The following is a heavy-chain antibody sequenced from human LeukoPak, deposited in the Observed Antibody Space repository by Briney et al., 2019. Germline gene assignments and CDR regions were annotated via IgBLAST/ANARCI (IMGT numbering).Heavy chain of an antibody. CDR1: GFTFSNYW. CDR2: IKQDGSEK. CDR3: ARRGYSSSWYGPPFDY. V-gene: IGHV3-7*01. Sequence: GGSLRLSCAASGFTFSNYWMSWLRQAPGKGLEWVANIKQDGSEKYYVDSVKGRFTISRDNAKNSLYLQMNSLRAEDTAVFYCARRGYSSSWYGPPFDYWGQGTLVTVSS. D-gene: IGHD6-13*01. J-gene: IGHJ4*02.